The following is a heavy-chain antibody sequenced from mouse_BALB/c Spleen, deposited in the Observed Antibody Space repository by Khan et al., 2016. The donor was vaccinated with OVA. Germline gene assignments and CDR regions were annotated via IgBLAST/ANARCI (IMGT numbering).Heavy chain of an antibody. Sequence: EVELVESGGGIVQPGRSLKRSCAASRFTISSYGVSSVRQTSHKKLLLFATIVSNGGSTDYPDSVKRRFTISGDNAKNALYLQMRNMKTEDTAMYCCARRAIWGQGTTLTVSS. CDR2: IVSNGGST. D-gene: IGHD1-1*01. V-gene: IGHV5-6-3*01. CDR3: ARRAI. CDR1: RFTISSYG. J-gene: IGHJ2*01.